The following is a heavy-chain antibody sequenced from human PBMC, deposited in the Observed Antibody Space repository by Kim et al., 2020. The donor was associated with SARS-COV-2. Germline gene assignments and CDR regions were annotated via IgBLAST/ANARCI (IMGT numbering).Heavy chain of an antibody. V-gene: IGHV1-2*02. D-gene: IGHD1-26*01. CDR1: GYTFTGYY. J-gene: IGHJ6*02. CDR2: INPNSGGT. Sequence: ASVKVSCKASGYTFTGYYMHWVRQAPGQGLEWMGWINPNSGGTNYAQKFQGRVTMTRDTSISTAYMELSRLRSDDTAVYYCARDTSLRYSGSYWNYYYYYGMDVWGQGTTVTVSS. CDR3: ARDTSLRYSGSYWNYYYYYGMDV.